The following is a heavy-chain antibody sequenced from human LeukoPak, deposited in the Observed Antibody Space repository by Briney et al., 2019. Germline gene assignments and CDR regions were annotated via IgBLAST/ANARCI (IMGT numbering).Heavy chain of an antibody. CDR2: IYTSGST. Sequence: SETLSLTCTVSGGSISSRTYYWSWIRQPAGKGLEWIGRIYTSGSTNYNPSLKSRVTISVGTSKNQFSLKLSSVTAADTAVYHCASTASGSYYGYYFDYWGQGTLVTVSS. D-gene: IGHD3-10*01. V-gene: IGHV4-61*02. J-gene: IGHJ4*02. CDR3: ASTASGSYYGYYFDY. CDR1: GGSISSRTYY.